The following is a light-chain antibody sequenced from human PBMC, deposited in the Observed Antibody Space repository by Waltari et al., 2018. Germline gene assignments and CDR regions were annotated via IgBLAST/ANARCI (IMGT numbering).Light chain of an antibody. CDR3: QHRSSWPLT. CDR2: DAS. CDR1: QGVIRY. J-gene: IGKJ4*01. V-gene: IGKV3-11*01. Sequence: EIVLTQSPATLSLSPGDRATLSCRASQGVIRYLAWYQKKHGQAPRLLIYDASNRATGIPARVSGSGSGTDFTLTIGSLEVEDSAVYYCQHRSSWPLTFGGGTKVEIK.